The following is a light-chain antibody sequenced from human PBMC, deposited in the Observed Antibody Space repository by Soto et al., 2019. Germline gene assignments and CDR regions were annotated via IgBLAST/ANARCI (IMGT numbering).Light chain of an antibody. J-gene: IGLJ2*01. CDR1: SSNIGAGFD. V-gene: IGLV1-40*03. CDR3: QSYDSSLSAAV. CDR2: DNN. Sequence: QAVVTQPLSVSGAPGQRVAISCTGSSSNIGAGFDVHWYQQFPGTAPKLLIYDNNNRASGVPDRFSGSKSGASASLAITGLQAEDEADYYCQSYDSSLSAAVFGGGTKLTVL.